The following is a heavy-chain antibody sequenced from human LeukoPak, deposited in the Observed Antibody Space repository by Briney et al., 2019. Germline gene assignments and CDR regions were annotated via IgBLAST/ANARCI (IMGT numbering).Heavy chain of an antibody. CDR2: IYYSGST. Sequence: SETLSLTCTVSGGSISSYCWSWIRQPPGKGLEWIGYIYYSGSTNYNPSLKSRVTISVNTSKNQFSLKLSSVTAADTAVYYCARDRDDPDAFDIWGQGTMVTVSS. CDR3: ARDRDDPDAFDI. V-gene: IGHV4-59*01. D-gene: IGHD2-21*01. CDR1: GGSISSYC. J-gene: IGHJ3*02.